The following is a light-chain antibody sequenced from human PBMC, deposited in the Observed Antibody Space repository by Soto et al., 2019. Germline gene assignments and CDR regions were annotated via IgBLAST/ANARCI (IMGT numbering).Light chain of an antibody. CDR3: QQYNNWLPWT. CDR1: QSVSSS. CDR2: GAS. Sequence: EIVMTQSPATLSVSPGERATLSCRASQSVSSSLAWYQQKPGQAPRLLIYGASTRATGIPARFSGSGSGTEFALTISSLQSEDFAVYYCQQYNNWLPWTFGQGTKVDIK. J-gene: IGKJ1*01. V-gene: IGKV3-15*01.